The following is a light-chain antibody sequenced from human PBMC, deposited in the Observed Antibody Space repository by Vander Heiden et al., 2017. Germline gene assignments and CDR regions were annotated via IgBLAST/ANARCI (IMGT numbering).Light chain of an antibody. Sequence: EIVLTQSPATLSLSPGERVTLSCRASQSVVRYLDWYQQRPGQAPRLLIYDASKRATGIPARFSGSGSGTDFTLTISSLQSEDSAVYYCLQRNIWPLTFGGGTRVEIK. J-gene: IGKJ4*01. CDR1: QSVVRY. V-gene: IGKV3-11*01. CDR2: DAS. CDR3: LQRNIWPLT.